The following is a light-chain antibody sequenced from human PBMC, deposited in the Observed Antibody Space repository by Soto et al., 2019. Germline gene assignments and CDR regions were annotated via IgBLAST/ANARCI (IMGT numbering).Light chain of an antibody. CDR3: QRSDTSPPT. Sequence: DIQMTQSPSSLPASVGDRVNITCRTTQRIDNYLNWYQQKPGKAPNLLIFAASGLQSGVPSRFSGSGSGTDFTLTISSLQPEDFATYYCQRSDTSPPTFGGGTKVEMK. V-gene: IGKV1-39*01. J-gene: IGKJ4*01. CDR2: AAS. CDR1: QRIDNY.